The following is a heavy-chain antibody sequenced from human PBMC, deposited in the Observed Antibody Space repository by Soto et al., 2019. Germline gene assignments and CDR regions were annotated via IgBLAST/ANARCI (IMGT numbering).Heavy chain of an antibody. CDR1: GFTCSSDW. CDR3: ARSWGVLDY. J-gene: IGHJ4*02. V-gene: IGHV3-7*03. D-gene: IGHD3-10*01. Sequence: EVQLVESGGGLVEPGGSLRLSCAASGFTCSSDWMSWDRQAPGKGLERVANIKQDGSEKYYLDSVKGRFSISSDNAKNALYLQMNSPRAEGTAVYYCARSWGVLDYCGQGTLVTVSS. CDR2: IKQDGSEK.